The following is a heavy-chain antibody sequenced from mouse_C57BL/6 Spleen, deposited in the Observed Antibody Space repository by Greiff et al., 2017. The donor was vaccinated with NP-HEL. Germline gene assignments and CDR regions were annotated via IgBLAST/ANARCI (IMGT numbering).Heavy chain of an antibody. V-gene: IGHV1-81*01. D-gene: IGHD1-1*01. CDR1: GYTFTSYG. CDR3: ARDYGSSKDFDY. Sequence: QVQLKQSGAELARPGASVKLSCKASGYTFTSYGISWVKQRTGQGLEWIGEIYPRSGNTYYNEKFKGKATLTADKSSSTAYMELRSLTSEDSAVYFCARDYGSSKDFDYWGQGTTLTVSS. CDR2: IYPRSGNT. J-gene: IGHJ2*01.